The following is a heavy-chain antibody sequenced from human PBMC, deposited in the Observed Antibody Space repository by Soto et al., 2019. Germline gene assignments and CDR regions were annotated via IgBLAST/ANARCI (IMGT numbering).Heavy chain of an antibody. D-gene: IGHD2-15*01. V-gene: IGHV4-39*01. CDR1: GGSISSSSYY. J-gene: IGHJ4*02. CDR3: ARHLQDIVVVVAATGFDY. CDR2: IYYSGST. Sequence: QLLESGPGLVKPSETLSLTCTVSGGSISSSSYYWGWIRQPPGKGLEWIGSIYYSGSTYYNPSLKSRVTISVDTSKNQFSLKLGSVTAADTAVYYCARHLQDIVVVVAATGFDYWGQGTLVTVSS.